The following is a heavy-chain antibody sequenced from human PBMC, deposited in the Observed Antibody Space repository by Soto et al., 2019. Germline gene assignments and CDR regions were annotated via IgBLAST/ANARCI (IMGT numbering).Heavy chain of an antibody. CDR3: ARQLGDYYFDY. CDR2: IYHSGST. Sequence: SETLSLTCTVSGGSIINDYWSWIRQPPGKGLEWIGHIYHSGSTNYNPSLKSRLSISVDTSKNQFFLRLNSVTAADTAVYYCARQLGDYYFDYWGQGALVTVSS. V-gene: IGHV4-59*08. CDR1: GGSIINDY. D-gene: IGHD4-17*01. J-gene: IGHJ4*02.